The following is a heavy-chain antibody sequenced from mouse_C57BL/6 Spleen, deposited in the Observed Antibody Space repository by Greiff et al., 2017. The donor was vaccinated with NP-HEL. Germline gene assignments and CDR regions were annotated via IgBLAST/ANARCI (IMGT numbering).Heavy chain of an antibody. V-gene: IGHV5-17*01. J-gene: IGHJ4*01. D-gene: IGHD1-1*01. CDR2: ISSGSSTI. CDR3: ARGIYYGSSYGYAMDY. Sequence: EVNVVESGGGLVKPGGSLKLSCAASGFTFSDYGMHWVRQAPEKGLEWVAYISSGSSTIYYADTVKGRFTISRDNAKNTLFLQMTSLRSEDTAMYYCARGIYYGSSYGYAMDYWGQGTSVTVSS. CDR1: GFTFSDYG.